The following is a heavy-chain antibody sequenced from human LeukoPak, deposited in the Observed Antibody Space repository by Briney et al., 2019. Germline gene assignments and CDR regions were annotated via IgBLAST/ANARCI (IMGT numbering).Heavy chain of an antibody. D-gene: IGHD3-10*01. CDR1: GFTFSKYG. CDR2: IWYDGSNQ. V-gene: IGHV3-33*01. CDR3: TRSYYGSGRPRSYFDH. Sequence: GGSLRLSCAASGFTFSKYGMHWVRRAPGKGLEWVALIWYDGSNQYYADSVKGRFTISKDSSKSTLYLQMNSLRAEDTAVYYCTRSYYGSGRPRSYFDHWGQGTLVTVSS. J-gene: IGHJ4*02.